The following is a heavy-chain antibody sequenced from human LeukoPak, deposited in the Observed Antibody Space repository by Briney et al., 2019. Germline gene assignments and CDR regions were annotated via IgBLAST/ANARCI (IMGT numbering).Heavy chain of an antibody. V-gene: IGHV3-23*01. J-gene: IGHJ4*02. CDR2: ISGSGGST. CDR3: AKVPITMIVVVIYYFDY. Sequence: PGGSLRLSCAASGFTFSSYAMSWVRQAPGKGLEWVSAISGSGGSTYYADSVKGRFTISRDNSKNTLYLQMNSLRAEDTAVYYCAKVPITMIVVVIYYFDYWGQGTLATVSS. CDR1: GFTFSSYA. D-gene: IGHD3-22*01.